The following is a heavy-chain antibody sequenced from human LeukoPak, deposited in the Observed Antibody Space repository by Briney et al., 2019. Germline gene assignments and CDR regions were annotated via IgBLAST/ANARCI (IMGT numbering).Heavy chain of an antibody. CDR2: IGVGSGNT. J-gene: IGHJ3*01. D-gene: IGHD4-23*01. Sequence: SVKFSCKASGFTFSNSAIQWVRQARGQRLEWIGWIGVGSGNTNYAQRFQDRVTITRDMSTSTAYMELSSLRSEDTAVYYCAAEIYGGNSDCCTFDFWGPGTPVTVSS. CDR3: AAEIYGGNSDCCTFDF. CDR1: GFTFSNSA. V-gene: IGHV1-58*02.